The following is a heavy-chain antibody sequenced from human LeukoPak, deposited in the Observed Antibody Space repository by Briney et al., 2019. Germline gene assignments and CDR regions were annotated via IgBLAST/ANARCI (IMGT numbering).Heavy chain of an antibody. CDR2: AYYSGST. J-gene: IGHJ4*02. D-gene: IGHD3-3*01. V-gene: IGHV4-59*11. CDR1: GGSTSSHY. Sequence: SETLSLTCTVSGGSTSSHYWSWIRQPPGKGLEWIGYAYYSGSTNYNPSLKSRVSMAVDTSNNQLSLKMISVTAADTAVYYCARDTYDFWRWVSESWGQGTLVTVSS. CDR3: ARDTYDFWRWVSES.